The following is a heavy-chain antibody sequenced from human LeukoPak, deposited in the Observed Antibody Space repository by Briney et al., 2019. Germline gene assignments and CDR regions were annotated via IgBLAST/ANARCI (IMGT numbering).Heavy chain of an antibody. CDR1: GGSVTSSPYY. CDR3: ARGPSTLLIPWD. CDR2: IYYSGST. D-gene: IGHD5/OR15-5a*01. Sequence: SETLSLTCTVSGGSVTSSPYYWGWIRQPPEKGLEWIGSIYYSGSTYYNPSLKSRVTISVDTSKNQVSLKLISVTAADTAVYYCARGPSTLLIPWDWGQGTLVTVSS. V-gene: IGHV4-39*07. J-gene: IGHJ4*02.